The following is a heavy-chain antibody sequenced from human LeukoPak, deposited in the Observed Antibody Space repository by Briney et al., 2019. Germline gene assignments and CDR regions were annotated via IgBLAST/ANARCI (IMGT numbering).Heavy chain of an antibody. CDR3: ARVVGNYVWGSYRPEGCFDS. V-gene: IGHV1-18*01. CDR2: INMYNGNT. D-gene: IGHD3-16*02. CDR1: GYTFTSYA. Sequence: ASVKVSCKASGYTFTSYAISWVRQAPGQGPEWTGWINMYNGNTNYAQKLQGRVTMTTDTSTSTAYMEPRSLRSDDTAVYYCARVVGNYVWGSYRPEGCFDSWGQGTLVTVSS. J-gene: IGHJ4*02.